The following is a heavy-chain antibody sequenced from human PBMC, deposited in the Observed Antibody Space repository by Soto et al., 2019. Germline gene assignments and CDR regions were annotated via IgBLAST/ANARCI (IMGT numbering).Heavy chain of an antibody. CDR1: GGSISSYY. CDR3: ARGRQQLVNLDAFDI. J-gene: IGHJ3*02. D-gene: IGHD6-13*01. V-gene: IGHV4-59*01. Sequence: QVQLQESGPGLVKPSETLSLTCTVSGGSISSYYWSWIRQPPGKGLEWIGYIYYSGSTNSNPSLNSRVTISVDPSKNQFSLKLSSVTAADTAVYYGARGRQQLVNLDAFDIWGQGTIVTVSS. CDR2: IYYSGST.